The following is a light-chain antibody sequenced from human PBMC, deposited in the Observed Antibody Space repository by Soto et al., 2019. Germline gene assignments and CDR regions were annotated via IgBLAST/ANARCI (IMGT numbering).Light chain of an antibody. V-gene: IGKV3-15*01. CDR2: GAS. J-gene: IGKJ2*01. CDR1: QSVSTN. Sequence: EIVMTQSPATLSVSPGERVTLSCRASQSVSTNLAWYQQKPGQAPRLLIYGASTRATGIPARFSGSGSGTEFTLTISSLQSEDFATYYCQQTYSTPHTFGQGTKLEIK. CDR3: QQTYSTPHT.